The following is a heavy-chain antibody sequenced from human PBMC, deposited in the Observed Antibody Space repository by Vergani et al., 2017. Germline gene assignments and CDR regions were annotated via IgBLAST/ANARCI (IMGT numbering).Heavy chain of an antibody. D-gene: IGHD3-3*01. V-gene: IGHV5-51*01. J-gene: IGHJ3*02. Sequence: EMQLVQSGAEVRKPGESVKISCRTSGYNFDIYWIGWVRQMPGKGLEWMGLIFPGDSQIRSSLSFQGRVTISADKSISTAYLQWYSLQASDTAMYYCARLGDGYYYHGFDIWGQGTMVTVSS. CDR2: IFPGDSQI. CDR3: ARLGDGYYYHGFDI. CDR1: GYNFDIYW.